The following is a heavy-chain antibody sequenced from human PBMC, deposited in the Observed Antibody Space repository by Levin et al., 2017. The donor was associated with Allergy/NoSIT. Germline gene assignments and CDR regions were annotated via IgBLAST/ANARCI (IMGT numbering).Heavy chain of an antibody. CDR1: GFTFSSYA. CDR2: ISGSAGST. D-gene: IGHD5-24*01. J-gene: IGHJ4*02. CDR3: AKDRADGYNYETEWMLYY. Sequence: SGGSLRLSCAASGFTFSSYAMSWVRQAPGKGLEWVSAISGSAGSTYYADSVKGRFTISRDNSKNTLYLQMNSLRAEDTAVYYCAKDRADGYNYETEWMLYYWGQGTLVTVSS. V-gene: IGHV3-23*01.